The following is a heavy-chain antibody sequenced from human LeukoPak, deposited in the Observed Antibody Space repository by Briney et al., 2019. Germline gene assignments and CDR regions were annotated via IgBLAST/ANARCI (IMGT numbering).Heavy chain of an antibody. D-gene: IGHD3-10*01. J-gene: IGHJ4*02. CDR1: GGSFSGYY. Sequence: SETLSLTCAVYGGSFSGYYWSWIRQPPGKGLEWIGEINHSGSTNYNPSLKSRVTISVDTSKNQFSPKLSSVTAADTAVYYCARRGRITMVRGASIDYWGQGTLVTVSS. CDR2: INHSGST. CDR3: ARRGRITMVRGASIDY. V-gene: IGHV4-34*01.